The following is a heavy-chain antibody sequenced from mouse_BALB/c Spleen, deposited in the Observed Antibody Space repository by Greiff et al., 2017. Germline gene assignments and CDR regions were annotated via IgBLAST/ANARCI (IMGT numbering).Heavy chain of an antibody. Sequence: EVKVVESGGGLVQPGGSRKLSCAASGFTFSSFGMHWVRQAPEKGLEWVAYISSGSSTIYYADTVKGRFTISRDNPKNTLFLKMTSLRSEDTAMYYCAMYDGDYYAMDYWGQGTSVTVSS. D-gene: IGHD2-14*01. V-gene: IGHV5-17*02. CDR1: GFTFSSFG. CDR2: ISSGSSTI. CDR3: AMYDGDYYAMDY. J-gene: IGHJ4*01.